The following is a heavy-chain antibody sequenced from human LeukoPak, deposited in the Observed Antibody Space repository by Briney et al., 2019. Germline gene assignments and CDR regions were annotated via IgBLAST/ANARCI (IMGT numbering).Heavy chain of an antibody. V-gene: IGHV3-15*01. CDR2: IKRKTDGGTT. J-gene: IGHJ4*02. CDR1: GFTFSNAW. Sequence: GGSLRLSCATSGFTFSNAWMSWVRQAPGKGLEWIGRIKRKTDGGTTDYAAPVKGRFTISRDDSKNTLYLQMNSLKTEDSAMYYCTTEGVVAAGSYYFDYWGQGTLVTVSS. CDR3: TTEGVVAAGSYYFDY. D-gene: IGHD2-2*01.